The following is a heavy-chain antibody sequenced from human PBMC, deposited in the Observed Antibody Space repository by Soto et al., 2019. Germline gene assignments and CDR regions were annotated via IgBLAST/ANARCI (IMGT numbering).Heavy chain of an antibody. J-gene: IGHJ4*02. Sequence: EVQLLESGGGLVQPGGSLRLSCAASGFTFSSYAMSWVRQAPGKGLEWVSAISGSGGSTYYADSVKGRFTISRDNSKNTLYLQMNSLIAEDTAIYDCAKEEAVSGTVGDYWGQGTLVTVSS. V-gene: IGHV3-23*01. CDR3: AKEEAVSGTVGDY. CDR2: ISGSGGST. CDR1: GFTFSSYA. D-gene: IGHD6-19*01.